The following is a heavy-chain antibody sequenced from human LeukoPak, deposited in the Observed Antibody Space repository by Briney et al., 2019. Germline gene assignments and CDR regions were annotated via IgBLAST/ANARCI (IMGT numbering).Heavy chain of an antibody. V-gene: IGHV3-11*06. D-gene: IGHD6-19*01. CDR1: GFTFSDYY. CDR2: ISSSSSYT. Sequence: GGSLRLSCAASGFTFSDYYMSWIRQAPGKGLEWVSYISSSSSYTNYADSVKGRFTISRDNAKNSLYMQMNSQMAKETAVYYCARVGSSGWRYFDYWCQGTLVTVSS. J-gene: IGHJ4*02. CDR3: ARVGSSGWRYFDY.